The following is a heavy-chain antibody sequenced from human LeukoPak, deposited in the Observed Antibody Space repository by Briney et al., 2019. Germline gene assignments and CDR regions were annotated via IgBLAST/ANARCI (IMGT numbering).Heavy chain of an antibody. CDR3: ARGRSNYYGMDV. Sequence: PSETLSLTCSVSDGSXNSYYWNWIRRPPGXGXXXIGXXYYNGXXXXXXXXXSXVTMSVXTSKNLFSLKVSSVTAADTAVYYCARGRSNYYGMDVWGQGTTVTVSS. J-gene: IGHJ6*02. D-gene: IGHD1-26*01. CDR2: XYYNGXX. V-gene: IGHV4-59*01. CDR1: DGSXNSYY.